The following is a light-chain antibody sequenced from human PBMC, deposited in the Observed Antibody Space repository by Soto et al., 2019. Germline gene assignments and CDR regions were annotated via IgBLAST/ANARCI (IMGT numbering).Light chain of an antibody. CDR3: SSYTSSSTYV. Sequence: QSALTQPASVSGSPGQSITISCTGTSSDVGGSNYVSWYQQHPGKAPELIIFDVSHRPSGFSNRFSGSKSGNTASLTISGLQAEDEADYYCSSYTSSSTYVFGTGTKVTVL. V-gene: IGLV2-14*03. J-gene: IGLJ1*01. CDR2: DVS. CDR1: SSDVGGSNY.